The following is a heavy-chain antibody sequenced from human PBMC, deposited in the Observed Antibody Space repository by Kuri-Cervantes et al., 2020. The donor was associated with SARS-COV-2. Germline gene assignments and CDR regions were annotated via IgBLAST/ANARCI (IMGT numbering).Heavy chain of an antibody. V-gene: IGHV1-46*01. D-gene: IGHD6-13*01. CDR2: INPSGGST. CDR3: ARGEQQLVQVGWFTDL. J-gene: IGHJ2*01. Sequence: ASVKVSCKASGYTFTSYYMHWVRQAPGQGLEWMGIINPSGGSTSYAQKFQGRVTMTRDTSTSTVYMELSSLTSEDTAVYYCARGEQQLVQVGWFTDLWGRGTLVTVSS. CDR1: GYTFTSYY.